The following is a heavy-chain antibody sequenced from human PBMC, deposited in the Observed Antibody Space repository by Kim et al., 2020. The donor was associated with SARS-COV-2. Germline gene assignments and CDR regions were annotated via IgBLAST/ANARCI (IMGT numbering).Heavy chain of an antibody. Sequence: SETLSLTCTVSGGSISSYYWSWIRQPPGKGLEWIGYIYYSGSTNYNPSLKSRVTISVDTSKNQFSLKLSSVTAADTAVYYCARVFDRGSGWTSDWYFDLWGRGTLVTVSS. D-gene: IGHD6-19*01. CDR2: IYYSGST. CDR1: GGSISSYY. CDR3: ARVFDRGSGWTSDWYFDL. V-gene: IGHV4-59*01. J-gene: IGHJ2*01.